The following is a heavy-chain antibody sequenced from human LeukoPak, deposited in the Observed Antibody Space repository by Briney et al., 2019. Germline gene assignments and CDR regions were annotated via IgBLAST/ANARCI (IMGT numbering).Heavy chain of an antibody. CDR2: ISSGGST. D-gene: IGHD3-3*02. Sequence: NPSEILSLTCTVSTGSFSSRSYYWGWIRQPPGKGLEWIGTISSGGSTDYNPSLKSRVTMSLDTSKTQFSLKVISVTAADTATYYCARDISSTWFYYWGQGTLVTVSS. V-gene: IGHV4-39*07. J-gene: IGHJ4*02. CDR3: ARDISSTWFYY. CDR1: TGSFSSRSYY.